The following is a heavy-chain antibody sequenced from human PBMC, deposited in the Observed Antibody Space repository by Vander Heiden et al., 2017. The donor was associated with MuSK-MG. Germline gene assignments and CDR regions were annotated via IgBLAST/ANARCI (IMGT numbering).Heavy chain of an antibody. CDR1: RGSFRGYR. Sequence: QVLLQQWGAGLLKPSETLCPICLVYRGSFRGYRWTWIRQPPGKGLEWIGEINHSGSTNYNPSLKRRGTISVDTSKNQFSLKLSSVTAADTAVYYCAKVTYYYGSGSYRRPYDYWGQGTLVTVSS. CDR3: AKVTYYYGSGSYRRPYDY. V-gene: IGHV4-34*01. J-gene: IGHJ4*02. CDR2: INHSGST. D-gene: IGHD3-10*01.